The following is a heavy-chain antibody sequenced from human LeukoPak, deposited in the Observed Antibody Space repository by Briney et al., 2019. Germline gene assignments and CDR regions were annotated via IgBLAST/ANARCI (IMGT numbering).Heavy chain of an antibody. D-gene: IGHD4-17*01. CDR2: IYYSGST. CDR1: GGSISSYY. CDR3: ARVPITVTTIDY. J-gene: IGHJ4*02. V-gene: IGHV4-59*01. Sequence: SETLSLTCIVSGGSISSYYWSWIRQPPGKGLEWIGYIYYSGSTNYNPSLKSRVTTSVDTSKNQFSLKLSSVTAADTAVYYCARVPITVTTIDYWGQGTLVTVSS.